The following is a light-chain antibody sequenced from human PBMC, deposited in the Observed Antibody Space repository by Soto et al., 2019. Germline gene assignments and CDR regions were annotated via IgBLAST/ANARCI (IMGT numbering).Light chain of an antibody. CDR2: GNS. CDR1: SSNIGAGYD. CDR3: QSYDSSLRSEV. Sequence: QAVVTQPPSVSGAPGQRVTISCTGSSSNIGAGYDVHWYQQLPGTAPKLLIYGNSNRPSGVPDRFSGSKSGTSASLAITGLQAEDEADYYCQSYDSSLRSEVFGGGTKVTV. V-gene: IGLV1-40*01. J-gene: IGLJ2*01.